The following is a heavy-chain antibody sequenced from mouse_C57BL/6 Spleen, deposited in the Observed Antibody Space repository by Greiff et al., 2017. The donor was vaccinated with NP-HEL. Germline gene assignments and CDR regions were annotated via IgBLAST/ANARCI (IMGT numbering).Heavy chain of an antibody. CDR3: AREGYGNYEDY. CDR1: GNSFTSYY. Sequence: QVQLQQSGPELVKPGASVKISCKASGNSFTSYYIHWVKQRPGQGLEWIGWIYPGSGNTKYNEKFKGKATLTADTSSSTAYMQLSSLTSEDSAVYYCAREGYGNYEDYWGQGTTLTVSS. CDR2: IYPGSGNT. J-gene: IGHJ2*01. D-gene: IGHD2-1*01. V-gene: IGHV1-66*01.